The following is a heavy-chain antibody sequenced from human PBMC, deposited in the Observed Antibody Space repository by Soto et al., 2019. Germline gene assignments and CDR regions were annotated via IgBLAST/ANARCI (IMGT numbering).Heavy chain of an antibody. CDR3: AKSRLIVAVVRAYYSYDWDV. V-gene: IGHV3-23*01. CDR1: GFTFSSYG. Sequence: GGSLRLSCAASGFTFSSYGMSWVRQAPGKGLEWVSGISGKGGRTYYADSVKVLFTISRDNTNNTLYLQMHSLRAEDKALYYSAKSRLIVAVVRAYYSYDWDVWGQGTTVTDSS. J-gene: IGHJ6*02. D-gene: IGHD6-13*01. CDR2: ISGKGGRT.